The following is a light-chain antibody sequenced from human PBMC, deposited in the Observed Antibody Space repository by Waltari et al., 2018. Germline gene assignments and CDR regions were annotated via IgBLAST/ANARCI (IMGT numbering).Light chain of an antibody. V-gene: IGKV1-39*01. CDR3: QESYSNTRT. CDR1: QSISSY. Sequence: DIQMTQSPSSLSASVGDRVTITCRASQSISSYLNWYQQKPGKAPKLLIYATSTLQSGVQSRFSGSGSGRAFTLIISSLQPEDFASYYCQESYSNTRTFGQGTKVEI. CDR2: ATS. J-gene: IGKJ1*01.